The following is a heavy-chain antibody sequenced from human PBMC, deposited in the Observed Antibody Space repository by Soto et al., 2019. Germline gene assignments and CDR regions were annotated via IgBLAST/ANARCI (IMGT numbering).Heavy chain of an antibody. D-gene: IGHD2-21*01. CDR2: IYHSGST. CDR1: GGSISSGAYS. J-gene: IGHJ4*02. Sequence: PSETLSLTCAVSGGSISSGAYSLSWIRQPPGKGLECIGYIYHSGSTYYNPSLKSRVTISVDRSKNQFSLKLSSVTAADTAVYSCARGPPLLWWSQGTLVTVSS. V-gene: IGHV4-30-2*01. CDR3: ARGPPLLW.